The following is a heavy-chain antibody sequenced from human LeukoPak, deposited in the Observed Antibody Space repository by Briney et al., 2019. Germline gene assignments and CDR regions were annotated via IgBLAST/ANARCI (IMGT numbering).Heavy chain of an antibody. CDR1: GYTFTSYD. Sequence: ASVKVSCKASGYTFTSYDINWVRQATGQGLEWMGWMNPNSGNTGYAQKFRGRVTMTRNTSISTAYMELSSLRSEDTAVYYCAGGIRGGSGSYYYFDYWGQGTLVTVSS. D-gene: IGHD3-10*01. CDR3: AGGIRGGSGSYYYFDY. CDR2: MNPNSGNT. J-gene: IGHJ4*02. V-gene: IGHV1-8*01.